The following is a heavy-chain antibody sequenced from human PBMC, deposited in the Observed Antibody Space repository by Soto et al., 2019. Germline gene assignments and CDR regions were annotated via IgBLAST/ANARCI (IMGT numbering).Heavy chain of an antibody. V-gene: IGHV1-69*13. CDR2: IIPIFGTA. D-gene: IGHD1-26*01. Sequence: SVKVYCKTSVGTFSRYAISWVRQAPGQGLEWMGGIIPIFGTANYAQKFQGRVTITADESTSTAYMELSSLRSEDTALYYCARDGRIYSGSYYFDYWGQGSLVTVSS. CDR3: ARDGRIYSGSYYFDY. CDR1: VGTFSRYA. J-gene: IGHJ4*02.